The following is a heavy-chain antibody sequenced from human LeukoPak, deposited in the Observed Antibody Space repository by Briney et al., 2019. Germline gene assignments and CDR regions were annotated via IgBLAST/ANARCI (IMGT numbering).Heavy chain of an antibody. CDR3: AKDRKLGTYFDY. V-gene: IGHV3-23*01. J-gene: IGHJ4*02. CDR1: GFTFSSYA. CDR2: ISGSGGST. Sequence: PGGSLRLSCAASGFTFSSYAMSWVRQAPGKGLEWVSAISGSGGSTYYADPVKGRFTISRDNSKNTLYLQMNSLRAEDTAVYYCAKDRKLGTYFDYWGQGTLVTVSS. D-gene: IGHD7-27*01.